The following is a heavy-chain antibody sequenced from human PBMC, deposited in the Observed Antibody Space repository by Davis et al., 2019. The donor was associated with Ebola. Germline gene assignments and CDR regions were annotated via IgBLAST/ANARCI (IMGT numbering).Heavy chain of an antibody. CDR1: GFTFSSYA. V-gene: IGHV3-23*01. D-gene: IGHD4-17*01. J-gene: IGHJ6*02. CDR2: ISGSGGST. CDR3: NGGDYYYGMDV. Sequence: GESLKISCAASGFTFSSYAMSWVRQAPGKGLEWVSAISGSGGSTYYADSVKGQFTISRDNSKNTLYLQMNSLRAEDTAVYYCNGGDYYYGMDVWGQGTTVTVSS.